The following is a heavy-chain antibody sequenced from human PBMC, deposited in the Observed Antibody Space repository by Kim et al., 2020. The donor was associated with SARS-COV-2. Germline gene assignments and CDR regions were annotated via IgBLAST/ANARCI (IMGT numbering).Heavy chain of an antibody. CDR1: GGSFSGYY. J-gene: IGHJ6*02. Sequence: SETLSLTCAVYGGSFSGYYWSWIRQPPGKGLEWIGEINHSGSTNYNPSLKSRVTISVDTSKNQFSLKLSSVTAADTAVYYCARGGITGTGGMDVWGQGTTVTVSS. CDR3: ARGGITGTGGMDV. D-gene: IGHD1-20*01. CDR2: INHSGST. V-gene: IGHV4-34*01.